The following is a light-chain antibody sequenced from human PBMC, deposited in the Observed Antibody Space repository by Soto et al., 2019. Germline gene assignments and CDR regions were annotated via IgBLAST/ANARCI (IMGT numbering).Light chain of an antibody. CDR2: AAS. Sequence: ESVLTQSPGTLSLSPGERATLSCRASQSVSSAYLAWYQHKPGQPPTLLIYAASSRVTGIPDRFSGSGSGTDFTLTISRLEPEDFAVYYCQQYGSSSTWTFGQGTKVAIK. J-gene: IGKJ1*01. CDR3: QQYGSSSTWT. CDR1: QSVSSAY. V-gene: IGKV3-20*01.